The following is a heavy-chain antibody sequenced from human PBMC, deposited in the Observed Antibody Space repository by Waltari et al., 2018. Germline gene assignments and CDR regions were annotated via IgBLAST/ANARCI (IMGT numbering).Heavy chain of an antibody. D-gene: IGHD3-16*02. CDR2: VYFRGST. V-gene: IGHV4-39*01. CDR1: GGSISTTSYY. CDR3: ARHSPRYGGLPMGDFSLFLDY. J-gene: IGHJ4*02. Sequence: QLHLHESGAGLVKPSETLSLSCPVSGGSISTTSYYLGWVRQPPGKGLEWIGAVYFRGSTYFEPSLKSRVTMSVDTSKNQFSLNLTSVTAADTALYYCARHSPRYGGLPMGDFSLFLDYWGQGKLVTVSS.